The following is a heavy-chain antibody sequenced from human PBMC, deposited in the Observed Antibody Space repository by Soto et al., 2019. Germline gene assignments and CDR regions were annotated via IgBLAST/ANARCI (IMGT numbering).Heavy chain of an antibody. V-gene: IGHV3-30*18. CDR3: EKDSLRCGDYTNFDL. CDR2: ISPDGSKK. CDR1: GFTFSSYA. D-gene: IGHD4-17*01. Sequence: QVQLVESGGVVVQPGRSLRLSCAASGFTFSSYAIHWVRLAPGKGLEWVAVISPDGSKKYYADSVKGRFTLSRDNSKNTLYLQMNSLRADDTAVYYCEKDSLRCGDYTNFDLWGRGTLVTVSS. J-gene: IGHJ2*01.